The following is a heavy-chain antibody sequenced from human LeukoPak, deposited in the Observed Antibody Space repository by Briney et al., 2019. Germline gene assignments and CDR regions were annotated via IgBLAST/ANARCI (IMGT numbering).Heavy chain of an antibody. CDR2: VYYSGTT. J-gene: IGHJ6*02. D-gene: IGHD3-3*01. CDR3: ARLGFWSVHRVYAMDV. V-gene: IGHV4-59*08. CDR1: GAYVDTFY. Sequence: PSETLSLTCNVSGAYVDTFYWGWTRQSPGKGLEWVGYVYYSGTTSFNPSLESRVSMSVDTSKNQVSLRLRSVTAADTAVYYCARLGFWSVHRVYAMDVWGQGTTVTVSS.